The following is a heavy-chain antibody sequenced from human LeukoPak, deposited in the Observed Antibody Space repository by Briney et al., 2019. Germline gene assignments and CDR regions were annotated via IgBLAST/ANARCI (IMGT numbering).Heavy chain of an antibody. D-gene: IGHD2-15*01. J-gene: IGHJ6*02. CDR2: IPILGIA. Sequence: IPILGIATYAQKFQGRVTITADKSTSTAYMELSSLRSEDTAVYYCARPDPYCSGGSCYPGMDVWGQGTTVTVSS. V-gene: IGHV1-69*02. CDR3: ARPDPYCSGGSCYPGMDV.